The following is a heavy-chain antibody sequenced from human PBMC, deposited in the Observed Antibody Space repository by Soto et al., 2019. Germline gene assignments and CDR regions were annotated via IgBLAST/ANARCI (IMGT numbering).Heavy chain of an antibody. J-gene: IGHJ5*02. CDR1: GGSISSINW. CDR3: ARDRITMVRGVIIRRWFDP. V-gene: IGHV4-4*02. Sequence: SETLSLTCAVFGGSISSINWWSVVRHPPGNGLEWIGEIYHSGSTNYNPSLKSRVTISVDKSKNQFSLKLSSVTAADTAVYYCARDRITMVRGVIIRRWFDPWGQGTLVTVS. CDR2: IYHSGST. D-gene: IGHD3-10*01.